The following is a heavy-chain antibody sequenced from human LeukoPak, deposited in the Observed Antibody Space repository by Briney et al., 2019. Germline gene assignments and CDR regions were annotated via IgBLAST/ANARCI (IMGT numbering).Heavy chain of an antibody. Sequence: PGGSLRLSCAASGFSYWMHWVRQAPGKGLVWVSRINSDGSSTSYADSVKGRFTISRDNAKNTLYLQMNSLRAEDTAVYYCAREYYYDSSGYYWGQGTLVTVSS. CDR3: AREYYYDSSGYY. D-gene: IGHD3-22*01. CDR2: INSDGSST. CDR1: GFSYW. V-gene: IGHV3-74*01. J-gene: IGHJ4*02.